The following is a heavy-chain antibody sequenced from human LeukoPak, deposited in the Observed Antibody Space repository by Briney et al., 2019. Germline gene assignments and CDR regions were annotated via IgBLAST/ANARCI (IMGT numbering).Heavy chain of an antibody. V-gene: IGHV4-59*01. CDR2: IYYSGST. J-gene: IGHJ5*02. CDR1: GGPISSYY. Sequence: SETLSLTCTVSGGPISSYYWSWIRQPPGKGLEWIGYIYYSGSTNYNPSLKSRVTISVDTSKNQFSLKLSSVTAADTAVYYCARGATMVRGVIIKVGWFDPWGQGTLVTVSS. D-gene: IGHD3-10*01. CDR3: ARGATMVRGVIIKVGWFDP.